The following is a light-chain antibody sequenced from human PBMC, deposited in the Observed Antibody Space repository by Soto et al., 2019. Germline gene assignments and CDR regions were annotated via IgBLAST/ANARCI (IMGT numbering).Light chain of an antibody. V-gene: IGKV3-11*01. CDR1: QSVSSN. J-gene: IGKJ4*01. Sequence: ETVLTQSPATLSLSPGERATLSCRASQSVSSNLTWHQQKPGQAPRLLIYDASNRATGIPARFSGSGSGTDFTLTISSLEPEDFAVYYCQYGSNWHLAFGGGTKVEMK. CDR2: DAS. CDR3: QYGSNWHLA.